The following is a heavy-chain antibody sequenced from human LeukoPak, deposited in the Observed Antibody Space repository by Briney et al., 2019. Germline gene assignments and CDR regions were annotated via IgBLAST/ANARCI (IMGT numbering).Heavy chain of an antibody. D-gene: IGHD3-22*01. V-gene: IGHV3-30*18. CDR1: GFTFSSYG. J-gene: IGHJ4*02. CDR2: ISYDGSNK. Sequence: PGGSLRLSCAASGFTFSSYGMHWVRQAPGKGLEWVAVISYDGSNKYYADSVKGRFTISRDNSKNTLCLQMNSLRAEDTAVYYCAKDSYDSSGYYPDYWGQGTLVTVSS. CDR3: AKDSYDSSGYYPDY.